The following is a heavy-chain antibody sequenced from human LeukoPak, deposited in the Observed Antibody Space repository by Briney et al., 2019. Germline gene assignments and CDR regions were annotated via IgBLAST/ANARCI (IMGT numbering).Heavy chain of an antibody. Sequence: PGGSLRLSCTASEFTVSRNYMLWVRQAPGKGLEWVSLISGSGGHTYYGDSVKGRFTISRDNSKNTLYLQMNSLRAEDTAVYYCAKGGEATMRDGYNYYYYYMEVWGRGTTVTVSS. D-gene: IGHD5-24*01. CDR2: ISGSGGHT. CDR3: AKGGEATMRDGYNYYYYYMEV. J-gene: IGHJ6*03. V-gene: IGHV3-23*01. CDR1: EFTVSRNY.